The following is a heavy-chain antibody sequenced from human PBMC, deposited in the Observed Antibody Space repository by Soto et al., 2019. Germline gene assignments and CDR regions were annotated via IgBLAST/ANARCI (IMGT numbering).Heavy chain of an antibody. CDR3: RLGLYSSSWYSLPYGFDY. J-gene: IGHJ4*02. V-gene: IGHV3-7*01. CDR1: GFTFSSYW. CDR2: IKQDGSEK. D-gene: IGHD6-13*01. Sequence: GGSLRLSCAASGFTFSSYWMSWVRQAPGKGLEWVANIKQDGSEKYYVDSVKGRFTISRDNAKNSLYLQINSLRAEDTAVYYCRLGLYSSSWYSLPYGFDYWGQGTLVTVSS.